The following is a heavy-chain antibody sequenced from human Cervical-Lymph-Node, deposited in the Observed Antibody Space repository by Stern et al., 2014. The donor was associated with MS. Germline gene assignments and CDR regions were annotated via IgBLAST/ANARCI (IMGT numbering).Heavy chain of an antibody. CDR3: ARVTTVANDAFDI. V-gene: IGHV2-70*01. J-gene: IGHJ3*02. CDR2: LDWGGDE. D-gene: IGHD4-23*01. Sequence: QVTLKESGPALVKPTQTLTLTCTFSGFSLSTSGMCVSWIRQPPGKALEWLALLDWGGDECGSSSLKTMLTISKDTSKNQLVLTMANMDPVDTATYYGARVTTVANDAFDIWGQGTMVTVSS. CDR1: GFSLSTSGMC.